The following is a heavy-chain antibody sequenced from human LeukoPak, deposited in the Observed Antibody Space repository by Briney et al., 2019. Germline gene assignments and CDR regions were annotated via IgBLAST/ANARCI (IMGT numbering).Heavy chain of an antibody. D-gene: IGHD2-2*01. Sequence: PGGSLRLSCAASGFTFSSYGMHWVRQAPGKGLEWVAFIRYDGSNKYYADSVKGRFTISRDNSKNTLYLQMNSLRAVDTAVYYCAKDAYCSSTSCYQYWGQGTLVTVSS. CDR2: IRYDGSNK. CDR1: GFTFSSYG. CDR3: AKDAYCSSTSCYQY. V-gene: IGHV3-30*02. J-gene: IGHJ4*02.